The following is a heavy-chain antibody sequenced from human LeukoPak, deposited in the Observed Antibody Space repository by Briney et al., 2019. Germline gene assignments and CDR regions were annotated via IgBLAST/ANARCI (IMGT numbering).Heavy chain of an antibody. CDR3: AREATSCSGGSCYSDAFDI. D-gene: IGHD2-15*01. Sequence: SETLSLTCTVSGGSISSYYWSWIRQPPGKGLEWIGYIYYSGSTNYNPSLKSRVTISVDTSKNQFSLKLSSVTAADTAVYYCAREATSCSGGSCYSDAFDIWGQGTTVTVSS. CDR2: IYYSGST. J-gene: IGHJ3*02. V-gene: IGHV4-59*01. CDR1: GGSISSYY.